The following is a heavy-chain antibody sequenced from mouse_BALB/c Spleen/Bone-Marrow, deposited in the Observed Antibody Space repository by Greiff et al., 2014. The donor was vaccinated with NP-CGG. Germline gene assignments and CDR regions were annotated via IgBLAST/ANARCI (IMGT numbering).Heavy chain of an antibody. CDR1: GFTFKDTF. CDR2: IDPASGNT. V-gene: IGHV14-3*02. Sequence: EVQLQQSGADLVKPGASVKLSCTTSGFTFKDTFMHWVKQRPGQGLEWIGKIDPASGNTKYDPKFQGKATVTADTSSNKVSLQLSSLTSEDTAVYYCAHDDAIDYWGQGTLVTVSA. CDR3: AHDDAIDY. D-gene: IGHD2-4*01. J-gene: IGHJ3*01.